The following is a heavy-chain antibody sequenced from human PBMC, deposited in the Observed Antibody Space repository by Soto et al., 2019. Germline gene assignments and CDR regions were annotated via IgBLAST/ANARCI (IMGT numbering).Heavy chain of an antibody. CDR3: ARHVGWAEAAFYFDS. V-gene: IGHV4-39*01. Sequence: SETLSLTCTVSGDSISSSPHYWGWIRQPPGKGLEWIGIMFYSGKTFYNPSLKSRVTISVDTSKNQFSLTLSSVTAADAAVYYCARHVGWAEAAFYFDSWGQGTLVTVSS. CDR2: MFYSGKT. J-gene: IGHJ4*02. CDR1: GDSISSSPHY. D-gene: IGHD6-19*01.